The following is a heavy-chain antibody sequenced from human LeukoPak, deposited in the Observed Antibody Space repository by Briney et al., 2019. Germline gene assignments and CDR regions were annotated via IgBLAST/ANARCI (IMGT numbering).Heavy chain of an antibody. D-gene: IGHD2-2*02. J-gene: IGHJ4*02. Sequence: SGGSLRLSCAASGFTLIRHEMNWVRQAPGKGVEWVSFISRRGRNTDYADSVKGRFTISRDDAKNSLYLQLNSLRADDTAVYYCARDAPCTTSTCYKQIDSWGQGTLVTVSS. CDR1: GFTLIRHE. CDR2: ISRRGRNT. V-gene: IGHV3-48*03. CDR3: ARDAPCTTSTCYKQIDS.